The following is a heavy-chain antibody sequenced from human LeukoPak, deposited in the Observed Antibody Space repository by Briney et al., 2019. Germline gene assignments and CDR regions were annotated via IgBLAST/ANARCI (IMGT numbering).Heavy chain of an antibody. J-gene: IGHJ4*02. Sequence: PGGSLRLSCAASGFTFSSYWMHWVRQVSGKGLVWVSHIKSDGSSTSYADSVKGRFTISRDNAENTLYLQMNSLRAEDTAVYYCARDRGYGFDYWGQGTLVTVSS. CDR2: IKSDGSST. D-gene: IGHD5-18*01. CDR3: ARDRGYGFDY. CDR1: GFTFSSYW. V-gene: IGHV3-74*01.